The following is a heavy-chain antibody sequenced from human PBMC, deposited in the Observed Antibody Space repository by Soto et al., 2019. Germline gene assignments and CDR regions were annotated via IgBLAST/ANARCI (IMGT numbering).Heavy chain of an antibody. V-gene: IGHV3-30-3*01. CDR2: ISYDGSNK. J-gene: IGHJ3*02. CDR1: GFTFSSYA. CDR3: ARDPTAAGAFDI. D-gene: IGHD6-13*01. Sequence: PGGSLRLSCAASGFTFSSYAMHWVRQAPGKGLEWVAVISYDGSNKYYADSVKGRFTISRDNSKNTLYLQMNSLRAEDTAVYYCARDPTAAGAFDIWGQGTMVTVSS.